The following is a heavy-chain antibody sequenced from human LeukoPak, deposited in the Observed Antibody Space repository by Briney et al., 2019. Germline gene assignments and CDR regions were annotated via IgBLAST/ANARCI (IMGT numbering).Heavy chain of an antibody. CDR1: GFTFSNYG. J-gene: IGHJ4*02. D-gene: IGHD5-24*01. CDR3: ARDSGDGYVD. V-gene: IGHV3-30*03. Sequence: GGSLRLSCAASGFTFSNYGIHWVRQAPGKGLEWVAVISYDGIHKFYTESVKGRFTISRDSAKNSLYLQMNSLRAEDTAVYYCARDSGDGYVDWGQGTLVTVSS. CDR2: ISYDGIHK.